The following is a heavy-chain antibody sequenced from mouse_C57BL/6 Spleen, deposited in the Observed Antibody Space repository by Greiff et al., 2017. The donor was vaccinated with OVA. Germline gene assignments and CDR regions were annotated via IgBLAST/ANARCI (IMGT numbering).Heavy chain of an antibody. CDR1: GYTFTSYW. D-gene: IGHD1-1*01. CDR2: IDPSDSST. V-gene: IGHV1-50*01. CDR3: ARLLRSYAMDY. Sequence: VQLQQSGAELVKPGASVKLSCKASGYTFTSYWMQWVKQRPGQGLEWIGEIDPSDSSTNYNQKFKGKATLTVDTSSSTAYMQLSSLTAEDTAVYYCARLLRSYAMDYWGQGTSVTVSS. J-gene: IGHJ4*01.